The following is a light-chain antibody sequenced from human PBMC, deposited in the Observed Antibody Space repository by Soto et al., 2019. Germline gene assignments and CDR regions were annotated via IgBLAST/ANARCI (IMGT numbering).Light chain of an antibody. J-gene: IGKJ1*01. CDR2: GAS. CDR1: QSISSNY. Sequence: EIVLTQSPGTLSLFPGERATLSCRASQSISSNYLAWYQHKPGQAPRLLIHGASNRATGIPDRFSGAGSGTDFTPTISSLEPEDFAVYYCHQEASAPAWTSGQGTKVEIK. V-gene: IGKV3-20*01. CDR3: HQEASAPAWT.